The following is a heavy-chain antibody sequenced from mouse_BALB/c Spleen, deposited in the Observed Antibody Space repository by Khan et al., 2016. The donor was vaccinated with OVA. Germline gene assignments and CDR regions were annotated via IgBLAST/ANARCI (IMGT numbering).Heavy chain of an antibody. D-gene: IGHD2-10*01. J-gene: IGHJ4*01. CDR2: IWSDGST. V-gene: IGHV2-6-1*01. CDR1: GFSLTNYG. Sequence: QVQLQESGPGLVAPSQTLSITCTISGFSLTNYGVHWVRQPPGKGLEWLVVIWSDGSTTYYSALKSRLTTIKDNAKNQVCLKMKSLQTHDSAIYFCARQPYYHYNIMDYWGQGTSVTVSS. CDR3: ARQPYYHYNIMDY.